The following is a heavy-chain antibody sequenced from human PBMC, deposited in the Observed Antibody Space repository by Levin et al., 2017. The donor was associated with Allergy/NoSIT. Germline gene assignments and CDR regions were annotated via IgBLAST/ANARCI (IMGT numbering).Heavy chain of an antibody. J-gene: IGHJ5*02. CDR1: GYSFASFW. V-gene: IGHV5-51*01. D-gene: IGHD1-14*01. CDR3: VRGGNRANYDWFDT. CDR2: IFPRDSDT. Sequence: GESLKISCKTSGYSFASFWLGWVRQTPGKGLEYVGVIFPRDSDTRYSPSLQGHVAISADESPNTAYLQWSRLKASDTAIYFCVRGGNRANYDWFDTWGQGTQVTVSS.